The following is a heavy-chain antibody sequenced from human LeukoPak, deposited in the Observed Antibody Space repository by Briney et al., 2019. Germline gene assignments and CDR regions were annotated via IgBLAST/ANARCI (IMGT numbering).Heavy chain of an antibody. D-gene: IGHD3-3*01. Sequence: ASVKVSCKASGYTFTSYGISWVRQAPGQGLEWMGWISAYNGSTNYAQKLQGRVTMTTDTSTSTAYMELRSLRSDDTAVYYCARGFQNDFWSGHYYYYYMDVWGKGTTVTVSS. CDR2: ISAYNGST. CDR1: GYTFTSYG. CDR3: ARGFQNDFWSGHYYYYYMDV. V-gene: IGHV1-18*04. J-gene: IGHJ6*03.